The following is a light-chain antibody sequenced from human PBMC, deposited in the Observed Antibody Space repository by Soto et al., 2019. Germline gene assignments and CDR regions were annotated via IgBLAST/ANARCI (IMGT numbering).Light chain of an antibody. V-gene: IGLV1-44*01. Sequence: QSVLTQPPSASGTPGQRVTVSCSGSSSNIGSNTVNWYQQLPGTARKLLIYSNDQRPSGVPDRFSGSRSGTSASLTVPGLQAEDEADYFCTSYAGGNTLLYGTGTKVTV. J-gene: IGLJ1*01. CDR3: TSYAGGNTLL. CDR2: SND. CDR1: SSNIGSNT.